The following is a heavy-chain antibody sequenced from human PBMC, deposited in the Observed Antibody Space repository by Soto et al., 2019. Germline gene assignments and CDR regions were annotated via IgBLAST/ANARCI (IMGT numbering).Heavy chain of an antibody. V-gene: IGHV4-59*08. J-gene: IGHJ5*02. CDR1: GGSISSYY. Sequence: PLENLSLTCAVSGGSISSYYSSWIRLPPVTGLDWIVYMEYGGRTNYNPSLKSRVTISVDTSKMQVSLKLSSVTAADTAVYFCARGTPSPLIVRSSRGPWFDPWGQGTLVTVSS. CDR3: ARGTPSPLIVRSSRGPWFDP. CDR2: MEYGGRT. D-gene: IGHD2-15*01.